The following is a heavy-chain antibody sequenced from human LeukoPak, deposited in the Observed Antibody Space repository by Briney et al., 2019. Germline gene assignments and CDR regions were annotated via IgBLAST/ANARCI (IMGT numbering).Heavy chain of an antibody. CDR1: GFTFSSYW. D-gene: IGHD5-18*01. CDR3: ARGKVDTAVAIDY. CDR2: INSDGSST. J-gene: IGHJ4*02. V-gene: IGHV3-74*01. Sequence: GGSLRLSCAASGFTFSSYWMHWVRQAPGKGLVWVSRINSDGSSTSYADSVKGRFTISRDNAKNTLYLQMNSLRAEDTAVYYCARGKVDTAVAIDYWGQGTLVTVSS.